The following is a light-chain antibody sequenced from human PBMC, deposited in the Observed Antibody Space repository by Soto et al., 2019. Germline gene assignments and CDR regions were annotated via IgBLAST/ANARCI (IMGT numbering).Light chain of an antibody. CDR2: EVT. CDR1: SSDVGAYNY. CDR3: SSYTSGSTLVV. Sequence: QSALTHPASVSGSPGQSITISCTGSSSDVGAYNYVSWYQQHPGKAPRLMIYEVTNRPSGVSNRFSGSKSGNTASLTISGLRAEDEADYYCSSYTSGSTLVVFGGGTKVTVL. J-gene: IGLJ2*01. V-gene: IGLV2-14*01.